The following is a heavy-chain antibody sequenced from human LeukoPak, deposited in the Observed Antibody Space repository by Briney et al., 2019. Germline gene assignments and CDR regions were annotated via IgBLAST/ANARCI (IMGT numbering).Heavy chain of an antibody. CDR3: ARATRYCSGGSCVYYFDY. Sequence: GGSLRLSCAASGFTFSSYWMHWVRQAPGKGLAWVSRINSDGSSTNYADSVKGRFTISRDNAKNTLYPQMNSLRAEDTAVYYCARATRYCSGGSCVYYFDYWGQGTLVTVSS. J-gene: IGHJ4*02. CDR1: GFTFSSYW. D-gene: IGHD2-15*01. CDR2: INSDGSST. V-gene: IGHV3-74*01.